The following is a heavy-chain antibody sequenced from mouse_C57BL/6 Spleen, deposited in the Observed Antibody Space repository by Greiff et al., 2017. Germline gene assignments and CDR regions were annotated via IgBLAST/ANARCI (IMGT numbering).Heavy chain of an antibody. J-gene: IGHJ4*01. CDR1: GYSFTGYF. D-gene: IGHD1-1*01. CDR2: INPYNGDT. V-gene: IGHV1-20*01. Sequence: VQLQQSGPELVKPGDSVKISCKASGYSFTGYFMNWVMQSHGKSLEWIGRINPYNGDTFYNQKFKGKATLTVDKSSSTAHMELRSLTSEDSAVYYCARSGIYYYGSSPFYAMDYWGQGTSVTVSS. CDR3: ARSGIYYYGSSPFYAMDY.